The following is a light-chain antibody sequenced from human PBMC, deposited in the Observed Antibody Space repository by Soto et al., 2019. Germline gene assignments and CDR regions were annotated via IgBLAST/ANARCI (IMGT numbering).Light chain of an antibody. Sequence: DIQLTQSPSFLSASVGDRVTITCRTSQDISSYLAWYQQKPGKAPQLLISAASTLQSGVPSRFSGSGSGTEFTPTYCSLQPEVFAAYTSRQLKSYPLPFGGGTRVEI. CDR2: AAS. CDR1: QDISSY. CDR3: RQLKSYPLP. J-gene: IGKJ4*01. V-gene: IGKV1-9*01.